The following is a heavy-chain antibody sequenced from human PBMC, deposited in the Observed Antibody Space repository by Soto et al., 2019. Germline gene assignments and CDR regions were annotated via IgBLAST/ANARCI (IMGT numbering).Heavy chain of an antibody. D-gene: IGHD3-22*01. J-gene: IGHJ5*02. CDR1: GFSISSGYF. CDR3: ARDSSGYYWFDP. V-gene: IGHV4-38-2*02. CDR2: IYHSGTT. Sequence: PSETLSLTCAVYGFSISSGYFWGWIRQPPGKGPEWLGSIYHSGTTYYNPSVKGRVTISVDTSKNQFSLKMSSVAAADTAVYYCARDSSGYYWFDPWGQGTLVTVSS.